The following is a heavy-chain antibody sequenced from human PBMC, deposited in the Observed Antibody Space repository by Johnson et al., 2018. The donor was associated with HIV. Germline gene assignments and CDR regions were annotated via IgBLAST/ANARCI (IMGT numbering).Heavy chain of an antibody. V-gene: IGHV3-30*04. J-gene: IGHJ3*02. CDR2: ISYDGSNK. CDR1: GFTFSSYA. D-gene: IGHD3-22*01. CDR3: AREYYYESPEAFDI. Sequence: QVQPVESGGGVVQPGRSLRLSCAASGFTFSSYAMHWVRQAPGKGLEWVAVISYDGSNKYYTDSVKGRFTISRDNSKNTLYLQMNSLRPEDTAVYYCAREYYYESPEAFDIWGQGTMVTVSS.